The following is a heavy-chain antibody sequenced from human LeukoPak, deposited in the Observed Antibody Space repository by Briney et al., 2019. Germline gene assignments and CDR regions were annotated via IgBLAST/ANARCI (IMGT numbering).Heavy chain of an antibody. CDR3: AELGITMIGGV. CDR2: ISSSSSYI. J-gene: IGHJ6*04. CDR1: GFTFSSYS. Sequence: PGGSLRLSCAASGFTFSSYSMNWVRQAPGKGLEWLSSISSSSSYIYYADSVKGRFTISRDNAKNSLYLQMNSLRAEDTAVYYCAELGITMIGGVWGKGTTVTISS. D-gene: IGHD3-10*02. V-gene: IGHV3-21*01.